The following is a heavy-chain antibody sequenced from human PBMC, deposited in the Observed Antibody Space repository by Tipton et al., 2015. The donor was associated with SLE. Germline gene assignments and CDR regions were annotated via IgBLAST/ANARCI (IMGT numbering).Heavy chain of an antibody. V-gene: IGHV4-34*01. CDR1: GGSFSGYY. CDR2: IYYSGST. CDR3: ARGWWFDP. J-gene: IGHJ5*02. Sequence: TLSLTCAVYGGSFSGYYWSWIRQPPGKGLEWIGSIYYSGSTYYNPSLKSRVTISVDTSKNQFSLKLSSVTAADTAVYYCARGWWFDPWGQGTLVTVSS.